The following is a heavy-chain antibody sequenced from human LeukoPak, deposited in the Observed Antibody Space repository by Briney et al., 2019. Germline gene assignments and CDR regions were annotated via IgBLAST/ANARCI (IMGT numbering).Heavy chain of an antibody. CDR2: ISGSGGST. CDR3: AKAYFLMIVPTCYFDY. Sequence: AGGSLRLSCAASGFTFSSYAMSWVRQAPGKGLEWVSAISGSGGSTYYADSVKGRFTISRDNSKNTLYLQMNSLRAEDTAVYYCAKAYFLMIVPTCYFDYRGQGTLVTVSS. D-gene: IGHD3-22*01. CDR1: GFTFSSYA. V-gene: IGHV3-23*01. J-gene: IGHJ4*02.